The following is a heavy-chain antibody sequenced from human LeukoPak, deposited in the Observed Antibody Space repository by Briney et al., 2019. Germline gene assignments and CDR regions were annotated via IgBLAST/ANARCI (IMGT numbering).Heavy chain of an antibody. CDR3: AREDEIVVVVAARQPFDY. D-gene: IGHD2-15*01. J-gene: IGHJ4*02. Sequence: GGSLRLSCAASGFTFDDYAMHWVRQAPGKGLEWVSGISWNSGSIGYADSVKGRFTISRDNAKNSLYLQMNSLRAEDTAVYYCAREDEIVVVVAARQPFDYWGQGTLVTVSS. CDR1: GFTFDDYA. CDR2: ISWNSGSI. V-gene: IGHV3-9*01.